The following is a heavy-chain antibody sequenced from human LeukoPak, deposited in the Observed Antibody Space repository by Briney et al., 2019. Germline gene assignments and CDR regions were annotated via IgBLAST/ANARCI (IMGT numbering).Heavy chain of an antibody. CDR3: ARSTYSSSSYYFDY. CDR1: GFTFSNYG. J-gene: IGHJ4*02. Sequence: GGSLRLSCAASGFTFSNYGIHWVRQAPGKGLEWVAVIWSDGINKYYVDSVKGRFTISRDNSKNTLYLQMNSLRADDTAVYYCARSTYSSSSYYFDYWGQGSLVTVSS. D-gene: IGHD6-13*01. CDR2: IWSDGINK. V-gene: IGHV3-33*01.